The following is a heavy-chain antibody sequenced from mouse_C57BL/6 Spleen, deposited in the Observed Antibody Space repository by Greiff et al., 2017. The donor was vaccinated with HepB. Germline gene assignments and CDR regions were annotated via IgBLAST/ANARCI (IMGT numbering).Heavy chain of an antibody. CDR1: GFTFSSYG. Sequence: EVQVVESGGDLVKPGGSLKLSCAASGFTFSSYGMSWVRQTPDKRLEWVATISSGGSYTYYPDSVKGRFTISRDNAKNTLYLQMSSLKSEDTAMYYCANSTTVVGVSFAYWGQGTLVTVSA. V-gene: IGHV5-6*01. CDR3: ANSTTVVGVSFAY. J-gene: IGHJ3*01. D-gene: IGHD1-1*01. CDR2: ISSGGSYT.